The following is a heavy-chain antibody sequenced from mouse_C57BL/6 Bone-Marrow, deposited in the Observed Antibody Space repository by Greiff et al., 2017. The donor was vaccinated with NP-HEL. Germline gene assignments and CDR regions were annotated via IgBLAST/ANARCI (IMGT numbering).Heavy chain of an antibody. V-gene: IGHV5-2*01. Sequence: EVKLVESGGGLVQPGESLKLSCESNEYEFPSHDMSWVRQTPEKRLELVAAINSDGGSTYYPDTMERRFIISRDNTKKTLYLQMSSLRSEDTAVYYCARITTVVAPFAYWGQGTLVTVSA. J-gene: IGHJ3*01. CDR2: INSDGGST. D-gene: IGHD1-1*01. CDR3: ARITTVVAPFAY. CDR1: EYEFPSHD.